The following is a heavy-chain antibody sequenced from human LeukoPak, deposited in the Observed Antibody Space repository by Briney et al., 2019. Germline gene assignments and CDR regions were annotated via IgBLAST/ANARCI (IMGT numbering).Heavy chain of an antibody. CDR3: ARSNLNDTAMGEFDY. V-gene: IGHV3-33*01. J-gene: IGHJ4*02. D-gene: IGHD5-18*01. CDR1: GFTFSSYG. CDR2: IWYDGSNK. Sequence: GRSQRLSCAASGFTFSSYGMHWVRQAPGKGLEWVAVIWYDGSNKYYADSVKGRFTISRDNSKNTLYLQMNSLRAEDTAVYYCARSNLNDTAMGEFDYWGQGTLVTVSS.